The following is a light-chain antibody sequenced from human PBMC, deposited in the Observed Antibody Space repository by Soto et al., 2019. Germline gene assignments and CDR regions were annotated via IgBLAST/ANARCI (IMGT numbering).Light chain of an antibody. J-gene: IGLJ3*02. CDR3: QSYDSSLSAL. CDR1: SSNIGAGYD. CDR2: GNS. V-gene: IGLV1-40*01. Sequence: QSVLTQPPSVSGAPGQRVTISCTGSSSNIGAGYDVHWYQQFPGKAPKPLIYGNSNRPSGVPDRFSGSRSGTSASLAITGLQAEDEADYYCQSYDSSLSALFGGGTKLTVL.